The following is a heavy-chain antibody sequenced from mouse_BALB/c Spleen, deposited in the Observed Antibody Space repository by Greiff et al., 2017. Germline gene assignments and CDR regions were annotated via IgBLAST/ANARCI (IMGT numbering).Heavy chain of an antibody. D-gene: IGHD4-1*01. V-gene: IGHV5-6-3*01. J-gene: IGHJ4*01. CDR2: INSNGGST. CDR3: ATGIWDY. CDR1: GFTFSSHG. Sequence: EVKLMESGGGLVQPGGSLKLSCAASGFTFSSHGMSWVRQTPDKRLELVATINSNGGSTYYPDSVKGRFTISRDNAKNTLYLQMSSLKSEDTAMYYCATGIWDYWGQGTSVTVSS.